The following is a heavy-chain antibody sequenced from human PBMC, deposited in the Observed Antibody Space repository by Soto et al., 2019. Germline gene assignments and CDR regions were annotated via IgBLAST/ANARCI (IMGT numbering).Heavy chain of an antibody. V-gene: IGHV4-34*01. J-gene: IGHJ4*02. CDR1: GGSFSAYY. D-gene: IGHD6-13*01. Sequence: SETLSLTCVVDGGSFSAYYWSWIRQSPGKGLEWIGDLNHSGSTNSNPSLKSRVNISVDTSKSQFSLKLSSMTAADTAVYYCAREVTISWSMYYFDYWGQGTPVTVAS. CDR2: LNHSGST. CDR3: AREVTISWSMYYFDY.